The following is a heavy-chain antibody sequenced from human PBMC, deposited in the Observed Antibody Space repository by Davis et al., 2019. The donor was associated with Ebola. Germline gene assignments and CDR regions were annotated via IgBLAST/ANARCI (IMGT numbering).Heavy chain of an antibody. CDR3: ARKQQFDY. D-gene: IGHD6-13*01. Sequence: MPSETLSLTCAVYGGSFSGYYWSWIRQPPGKGLEWIGYIYYSGSTNYNPSLKSRVTISVDTSKNQFSLKLSSVTAADTAVYYCARKQQFDYWGQGTLVTVSS. J-gene: IGHJ4*02. CDR1: GGSFSGYY. V-gene: IGHV4-59*01. CDR2: IYYSGST.